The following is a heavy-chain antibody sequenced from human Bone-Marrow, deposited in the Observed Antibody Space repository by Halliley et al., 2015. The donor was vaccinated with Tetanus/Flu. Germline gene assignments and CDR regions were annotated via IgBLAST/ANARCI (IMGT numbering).Heavy chain of an antibody. V-gene: IGHV3-53*04. Sequence: VSTYYADSVKGRFTISRHNSKNTLYLQMNSLRAEDTAVYYCARGLRGYSGYDYIYYNAMDVWGQGTTVTVSS. J-gene: IGHJ6*02. CDR2: VST. D-gene: IGHD5-12*01. CDR3: ARGLRGYSGYDYIYYNAMDV.